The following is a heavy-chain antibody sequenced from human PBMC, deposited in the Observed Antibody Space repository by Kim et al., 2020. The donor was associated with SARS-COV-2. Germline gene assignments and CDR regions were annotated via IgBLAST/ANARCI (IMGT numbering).Heavy chain of an antibody. V-gene: IGHV1-3*01. CDR2: IIVDMDNT. CDR1: GYTFTKNA. Sequence: ASVKVSCKASGYTFTKNAMHWVRQAPGQRLEWMGVIIVDMDNTKYSQNFQGRVTINRDTSAITDYMELSSLRSEDAAVYYCALTTYYFGSGSQGGFDYWGQGTGVTVST. CDR3: ALTTYYFGSGSQGGFDY. D-gene: IGHD3-10*01. J-gene: IGHJ4*02.